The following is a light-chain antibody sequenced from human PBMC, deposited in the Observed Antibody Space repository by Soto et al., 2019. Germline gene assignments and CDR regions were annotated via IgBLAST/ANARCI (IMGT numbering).Light chain of an antibody. Sequence: DIQMTQSPSTLSASVGDRVTITCRASQSISSWLAWYQQKPGKAPKLLIYDASSLESGVPSRFSGSGSGTEFTLTISSLQPDDFATYYCQQYNSYWTFGPGTKVDSK. CDR1: QSISSW. J-gene: IGKJ3*01. V-gene: IGKV1-5*01. CDR3: QQYNSYWT. CDR2: DAS.